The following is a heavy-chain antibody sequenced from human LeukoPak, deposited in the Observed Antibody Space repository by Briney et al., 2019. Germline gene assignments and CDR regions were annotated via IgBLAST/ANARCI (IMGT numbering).Heavy chain of an antibody. D-gene: IGHD4-17*01. CDR3: TRESPTTVTFFDD. CDR2: TYSGGTT. CDR1: GFTVGNNH. V-gene: IGHV3-66*01. J-gene: IGHJ4*02. Sequence: PGGSLRLSCTASGFTVGNNHMTWVRQAPGKGLEWVSVTYSGGTTYYAGFVKARFTMSRDNAKNTLYLQMNSLSAEDTAVYYCTRESPTTVTFFDDWGQGTLVTVSS.